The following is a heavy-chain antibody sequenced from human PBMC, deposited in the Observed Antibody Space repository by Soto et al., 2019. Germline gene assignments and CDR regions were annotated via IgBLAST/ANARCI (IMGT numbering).Heavy chain of an antibody. J-gene: IGHJ4*02. Sequence: EVQLVESGGGLVQTGGSLRLSCAASGFTFSSYWMSWVRQAPGRGLEWVANIKHDGSEKYYVDSVKGRFTISRDNGKNSVFLQMNSLRAEDTAVYYCAREDVLAGTDFDYWGQGTLVTVSS. CDR1: GFTFSSYW. CDR2: IKHDGSEK. D-gene: IGHD6-19*01. CDR3: AREDVLAGTDFDY. V-gene: IGHV3-7*05.